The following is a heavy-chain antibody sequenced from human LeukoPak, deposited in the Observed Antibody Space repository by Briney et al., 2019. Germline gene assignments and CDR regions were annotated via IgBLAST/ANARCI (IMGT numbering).Heavy chain of an antibody. Sequence: SETLSLPFTVSGGSINGYYWAWVRQPPGKGLEGSGSVYYSGSTYYNPSLKSRVTMSVNTSKNQFSLKLSSVIAADTAVYYCTRHMELLNWLDRWGQGTLVTVSS. V-gene: IGHV4-39*01. CDR3: TRHMELLNWLDR. CDR1: GGSINGYY. CDR2: VYYSGST. D-gene: IGHD1-26*01. J-gene: IGHJ5*02.